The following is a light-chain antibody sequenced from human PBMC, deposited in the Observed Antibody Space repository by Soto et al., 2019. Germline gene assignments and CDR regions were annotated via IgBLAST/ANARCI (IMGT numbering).Light chain of an antibody. V-gene: IGKV3-15*01. CDR2: DAS. CDR3: QQYHNLWT. CDR1: QSVSRY. J-gene: IGKJ1*01. Sequence: DIVMTQYPATLSVSPGERATLSCRASQSVSRYLAWYQQKPGQAPRLLMYDASTRATGTPARFSGSGSGTEFTLTITSLQSEDFALYYCQQYHNLWTFGQGTKVDI.